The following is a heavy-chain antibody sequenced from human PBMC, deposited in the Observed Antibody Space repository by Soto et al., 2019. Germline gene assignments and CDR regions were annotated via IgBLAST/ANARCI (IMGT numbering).Heavy chain of an antibody. CDR1: GGSISSYY. Sequence: SETLSLTCTVSGGSISSYYWSWIRQPPGKGLEWIGYIYYSGSTNYNPSLKSRVTISVDTSKNQFSLKLSSVTAADTAVYYCARDRPRTTGIDYWGQGTLVTVSS. D-gene: IGHD4-17*01. CDR3: ARDRPRTTGIDY. V-gene: IGHV4-59*01. J-gene: IGHJ4*02. CDR2: IYYSGST.